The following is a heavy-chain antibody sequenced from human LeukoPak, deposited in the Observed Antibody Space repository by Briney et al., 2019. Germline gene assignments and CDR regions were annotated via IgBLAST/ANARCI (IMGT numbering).Heavy chain of an antibody. CDR1: GGSISSGGYY. CDR2: IDYSGST. J-gene: IGHJ4*02. V-gene: IGHV4-30-4*08. CDR3: AREASRWNLSGGDY. Sequence: SEALSLTCTVSGGSISSGGYYWSWIRQPPGKGLEWIGYIDYSGSTYYNPSLKSRVTISVDTSKNQFSLKLSSVTAADTAVYYCAREASRWNLSGGDYWGQGTLVTVSS. D-gene: IGHD7-27*01.